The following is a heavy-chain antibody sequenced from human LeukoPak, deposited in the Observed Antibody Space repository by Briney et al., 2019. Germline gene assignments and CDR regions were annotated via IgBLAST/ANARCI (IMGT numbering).Heavy chain of an antibody. Sequence: PGGSLRLSCAASGFTFSSYSMNWVRQAPGKGLEWVSSISSSSSYIYYADSVKGRFTISRDNAKNSLYLQMNSLRAEDTAVYYCAKDLLSYDYVWGSYRPVFQHWGQGTLVTVSS. CDR1: GFTFSSYS. D-gene: IGHD3-16*02. CDR2: ISSSSSYI. J-gene: IGHJ1*01. CDR3: AKDLLSYDYVWGSYRPVFQH. V-gene: IGHV3-21*04.